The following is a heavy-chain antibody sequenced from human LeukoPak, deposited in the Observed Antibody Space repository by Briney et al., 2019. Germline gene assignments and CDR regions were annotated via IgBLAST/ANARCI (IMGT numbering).Heavy chain of an antibody. V-gene: IGHV3-48*01. Sequence: GGSLRLSCAASGFTFSSYSMNWVRQAPGKGLEWVSYISSSSSTIYYADSVKGRFTISRDNAKNSLYLQMNSLRAEDTAVYYCARGGRVVITPYAFDIWGQGTMVTVSS. J-gene: IGHJ3*02. D-gene: IGHD3-22*01. CDR3: ARGGRVVITPYAFDI. CDR2: ISSSSSTI. CDR1: GFTFSSYS.